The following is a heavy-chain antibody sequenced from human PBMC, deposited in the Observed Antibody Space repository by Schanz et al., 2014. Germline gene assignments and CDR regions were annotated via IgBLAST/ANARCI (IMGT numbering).Heavy chain of an antibody. J-gene: IGHJ5*02. CDR3: STTPNFYASGTYSWFDP. D-gene: IGHD3-10*01. CDR1: GFTFSNAW. Sequence: EAQVVESGGGLVKPGGSLRLPCVASGFTFSNAWMNWVRQGPGNRLEWVGRIKSRSDGGTTDYAAPVKGRFIISRDDSRNTLYLQMSGLKTEDTAVYYCSTTPNFYASGTYSWFDPWGQGTRVTVSS. CDR2: IKSRSDGGTT. V-gene: IGHV3-15*01.